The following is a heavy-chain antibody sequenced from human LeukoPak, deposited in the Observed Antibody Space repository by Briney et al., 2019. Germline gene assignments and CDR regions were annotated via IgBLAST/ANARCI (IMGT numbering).Heavy chain of an antibody. V-gene: IGHV3-73*01. CDR1: GFTFSGSA. CDR2: IRSKANSYAT. J-gene: IGHJ4*02. CDR3: TRHYRTNNDYVWGSYRYTDY. D-gene: IGHD3-16*02. Sequence: GGSLRLSCAASGFTFSGSAMPWVRQASGKGLEWVGRIRSKANSYATAYAASVKGRFTISRDDSKNTAYLQMNSLKTEDTAVYYCTRHYRTNNDYVWGSYRYTDYWGQGTLVTVSS.